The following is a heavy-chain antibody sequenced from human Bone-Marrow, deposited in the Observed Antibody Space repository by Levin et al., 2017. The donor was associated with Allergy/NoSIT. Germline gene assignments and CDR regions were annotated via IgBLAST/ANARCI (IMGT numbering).Heavy chain of an antibody. D-gene: IGHD5-18*01. Sequence: QTGGSLRLSCAASGFILSSYTMSWVRQAPGKGLEWVSGVSGNGVSIYYADSVKGRFTISRDNPKNTLYLQMNGLRAEDTAVYYCAKDLRQGYSSGSYYFDYWGQGTLVTVSS. CDR1: GFILSSYT. CDR3: AKDLRQGYSSGSYYFDY. J-gene: IGHJ4*02. V-gene: IGHV3-23*01. CDR2: VSGNGVSI.